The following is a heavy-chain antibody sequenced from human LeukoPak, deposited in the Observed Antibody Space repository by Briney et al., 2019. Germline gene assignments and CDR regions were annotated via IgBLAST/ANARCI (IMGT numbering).Heavy chain of an antibody. CDR2: INHSGST. Sequence: SETLSLTCAVYGGSLSGYYWSWIRQPPRKGLEWIGEINHSGSTNYNPSLKSRVTISVDTSKNQFSLKLSSVTAADTAVYYCARGSPNFDIVVVPAARRRNWFDPWGQGTLVTVSS. CDR3: ARGSPNFDIVVVPAARRRNWFDP. D-gene: IGHD2-2*01. CDR1: GGSLSGYY. J-gene: IGHJ5*02. V-gene: IGHV4-34*01.